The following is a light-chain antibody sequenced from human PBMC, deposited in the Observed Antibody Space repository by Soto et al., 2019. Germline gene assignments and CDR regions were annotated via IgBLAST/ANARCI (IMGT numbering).Light chain of an antibody. CDR3: LRVYSVPRA. CDR1: QDIGRR. J-gene: IGKJ1*01. V-gene: IGKV1-12*01. Sequence: DIQMTQSPSSVSASIGDRVTITCRASQDIGRRLAWFQQKPGKAPKYLIQAASSLQGGVQSTFSDSGSGTDFTLTINTLHPEDFATYYCLRVYSVPRAFGRGTKVDIK. CDR2: AAS.